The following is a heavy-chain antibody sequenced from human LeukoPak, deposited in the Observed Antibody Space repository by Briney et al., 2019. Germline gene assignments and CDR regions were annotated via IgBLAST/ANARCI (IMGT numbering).Heavy chain of an antibody. J-gene: IGHJ4*02. CDR3: AGTTEEGYYGSGSFDY. CDR1: GGSISSYY. D-gene: IGHD3-10*01. CDR2: IYTSGST. Sequence: SETLSLTCTVSGGSISSYYWSWIRQPAGKGLEWIGRIYTSGSTNYNPSLKSRVTMSVDTSKNQFSLKLGSVTAADTAVYYCAGTTEEGYYGSGSFDYWGQGTLVTVSS. V-gene: IGHV4-4*07.